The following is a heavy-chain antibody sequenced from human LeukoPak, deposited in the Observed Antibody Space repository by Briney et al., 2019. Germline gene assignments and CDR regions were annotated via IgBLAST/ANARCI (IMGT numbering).Heavy chain of an antibody. V-gene: IGHV3-48*01. CDR2: ISSISDTI. J-gene: IGHJ4*02. Sequence: GVLRLSCAASGFTFSHYSMIWVRQAPGKGLEWISYISSISDTIYYADSVKGRFTISKDNAVNSLYLQMNSLRAEDTAVYYCAKVRGAWFGEPFDYWGQGTLVTVSS. CDR1: GFTFSHYS. CDR3: AKVRGAWFGEPFDY. D-gene: IGHD3-10*01.